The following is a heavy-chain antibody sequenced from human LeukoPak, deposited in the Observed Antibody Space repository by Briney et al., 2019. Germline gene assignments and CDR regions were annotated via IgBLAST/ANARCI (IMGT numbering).Heavy chain of an antibody. V-gene: IGHV4-34*01. CDR2: INHSGST. D-gene: IGHD6-19*01. Sequence: SETLSLTCTVSGGSISGYYWSWIRQPPGKGLEWIGEINHSGSTNYNPSLKSRVTISVDTSKNQFSLKLSSVTAADTAVYYCASGYSSGWLDYWGQGTLVTVSS. CDR1: GGSISGYY. J-gene: IGHJ4*02. CDR3: ASGYSSGWLDY.